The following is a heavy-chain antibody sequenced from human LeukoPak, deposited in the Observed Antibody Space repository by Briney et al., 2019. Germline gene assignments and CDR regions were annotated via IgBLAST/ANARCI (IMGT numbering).Heavy chain of an antibody. V-gene: IGHV4-38-2*02. CDR3: ARFRVAGTRFFDY. CDR1: GYSIRNGYN. D-gene: IGHD6-19*01. Sequence: AETLSLTCTVSGYSIRNGYNWGWIRLSPGKGLEWLGSIYQSGSTYDNPSLKSRVTLSIDTSKNQFSLKLSSVTAADTAVYYCARFRVAGTRFFDYWGQGTLVTVSS. J-gene: IGHJ4*02. CDR2: IYQSGST.